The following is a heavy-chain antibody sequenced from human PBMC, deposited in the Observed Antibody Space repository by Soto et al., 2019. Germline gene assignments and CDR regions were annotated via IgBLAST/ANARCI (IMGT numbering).Heavy chain of an antibody. Sequence: GGSLRLSCAASGFTFSSYAMSWVRQAPGEGLEWVSAISGSGGSTYYADSVKGRFTISRDNSKNTLYLQMNSLRAEDTAVYYCAKDLKDVRGVLNYWGQGTLVTVSS. J-gene: IGHJ4*02. V-gene: IGHV3-23*01. CDR2: ISGSGGST. D-gene: IGHD3-10*01. CDR1: GFTFSSYA. CDR3: AKDLKDVRGVLNY.